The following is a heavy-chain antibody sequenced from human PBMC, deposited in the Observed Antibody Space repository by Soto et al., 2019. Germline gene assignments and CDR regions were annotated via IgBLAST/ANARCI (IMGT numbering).Heavy chain of an antibody. CDR2: IYYSGST. V-gene: IGHV4-59*01. D-gene: IGHD2-15*01. Sequence: PSETLSLTCTVSGGSISNYYCSWIRQPPGKGLKWIGYIYYSGSTNYNPSLKSRVTISVDTSKNQFSLKLSSVTAADTAVYYCARAGAATLSDYWGQGTLVTVSS. CDR3: ARAGAATLSDY. CDR1: GGSISNYY. J-gene: IGHJ4*02.